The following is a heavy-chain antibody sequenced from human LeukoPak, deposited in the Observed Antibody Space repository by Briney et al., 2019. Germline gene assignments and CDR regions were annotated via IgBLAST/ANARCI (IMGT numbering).Heavy chain of an antibody. CDR1: GFTFSSYA. V-gene: IGHV3-23*01. CDR3: AKDWGYCSRNSCYPITHFDY. CDR2: ICGSGGSK. Sequence: PGGSLRLSCAASGFTFSSYAMNWVRQAPGKGLEWVSVICGSGGSKYYADSVKGRFTISRDNSKNTLSLQMNNLRADNTAVYYSAKDWGYCSRNSCYPITHFDYWGQGTLVTVSA. D-gene: IGHD2-2*01. J-gene: IGHJ4*02.